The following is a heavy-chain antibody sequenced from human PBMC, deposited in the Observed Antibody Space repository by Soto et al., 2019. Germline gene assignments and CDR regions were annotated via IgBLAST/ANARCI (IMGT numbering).Heavy chain of an antibody. D-gene: IGHD3-10*02. CDR2: IYPGDSDT. CDR1: GYSFTSYW. Sequence: GESLKISCKGSGYSFTSYWIGWVRQMPGKGLEWMGIIYPGDSDTRYSPSFQGQVTISADKSISTAYLQWTSLKASDTAIYYCARQGDGRVKSDYYYSVMAVWGKGTRSPSPQ. V-gene: IGHV5-51*01. CDR3: ARQGDGRVKSDYYYSVMAV. J-gene: IGHJ6*04.